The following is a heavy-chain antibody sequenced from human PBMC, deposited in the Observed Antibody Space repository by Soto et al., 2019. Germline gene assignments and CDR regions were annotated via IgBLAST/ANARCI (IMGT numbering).Heavy chain of an antibody. D-gene: IGHD6-19*01. CDR1: GDSYSISTYS. J-gene: IGHJ5*02. CDR2: IYQSGVT. CDR3: AGMPYTSGLRFDP. V-gene: IGHV4-30-2*01. Sequence: SETLSLTCNMSGDSYSISTYSWSWIRQPPGKALQWIGFIYQSGVTSYNPSLTSRVSISLDRSNNQCSLKLKSVTAADTAVYFCAGMPYTSGLRFDPWGPGTLVTVSS.